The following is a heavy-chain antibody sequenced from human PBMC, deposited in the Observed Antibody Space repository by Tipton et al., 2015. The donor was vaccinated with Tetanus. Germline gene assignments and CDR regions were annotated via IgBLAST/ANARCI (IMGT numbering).Heavy chain of an antibody. J-gene: IGHJ4*02. D-gene: IGHD2-21*02. V-gene: IGHV3-48*01. Sequence: SLRLSCVGSAFIFSNYNMDWVRQAPGKGLEWIAYINTRSTRIYHADSVKGRFTISRDNAKNSLYLQMISLRAEDTAVYSCARGMAEASNCGGDCYSDYWGQGTLVTVSS. CDR3: ARGMAEASNCGGDCYSDY. CDR2: INTRSTRI. CDR1: AFIFSNYN.